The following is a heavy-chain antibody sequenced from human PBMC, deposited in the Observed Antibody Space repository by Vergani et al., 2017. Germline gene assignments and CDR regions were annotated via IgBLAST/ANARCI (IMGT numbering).Heavy chain of an antibody. Sequence: QVQLVESGGGVVQPGRSLRLSCAASGFTFSSYGMHWVRQAPGKGLEWVAVIWYDGSNIYYADSVKGRFTISRDNSKNTLYLQMNSLRAEDTAVYYCARDRLPRGDFDYWGQGTLVTVSS. CDR3: ARDRLPRGDFDY. J-gene: IGHJ4*02. D-gene: IGHD4-11*01. CDR1: GFTFSSYG. CDR2: IWYDGSNI. V-gene: IGHV3-33*01.